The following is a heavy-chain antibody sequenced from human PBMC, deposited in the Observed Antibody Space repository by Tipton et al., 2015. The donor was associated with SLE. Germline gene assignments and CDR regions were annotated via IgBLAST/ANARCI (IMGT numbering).Heavy chain of an antibody. V-gene: IGHV4-34*01. CDR3: ASRGTKGYNWFDP. CDR1: GGSFSGYY. Sequence: LRLSCAVYGGSFSGYYWSWIRQPPGKGLEWIGEINHSGSTNYNPSLKSRVTISVDTSKNQFTLKLSSVTAADTAVYYCASRGTKGYNWFDPWGQGTLVTVSS. D-gene: IGHD1-26*01. CDR2: INHSGST. J-gene: IGHJ5*02.